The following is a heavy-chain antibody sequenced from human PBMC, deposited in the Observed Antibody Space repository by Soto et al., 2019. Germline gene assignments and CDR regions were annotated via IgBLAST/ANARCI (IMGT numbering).Heavy chain of an antibody. Sequence: DSVKGRFTISRDNAKNSLYLQMNSLRAEDTAVYYCARLIDSQVDYWGQGTLVTVSS. D-gene: IGHD3-16*01. J-gene: IGHJ4*02. V-gene: IGHV3-7*01. CDR3: ARLIDSQVDY.